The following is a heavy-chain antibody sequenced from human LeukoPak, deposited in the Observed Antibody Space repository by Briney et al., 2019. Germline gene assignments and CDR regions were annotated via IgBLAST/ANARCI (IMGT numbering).Heavy chain of an antibody. Sequence: PSETLSLTCTVSGGSFYSGSYYWSWIRQPAGKGLEWIGRIYTSGSTNYNPSLKSRVTISVDTFKNQFSLKLSSVTAADTAVYYCARDRRDGYNLYYFDLWGQGTLVTVSS. CDR2: IYTSGST. V-gene: IGHV4-61*02. J-gene: IGHJ4*02. CDR1: GGSFYSGSYY. CDR3: ARDRRDGYNLYYFDL. D-gene: IGHD5-24*01.